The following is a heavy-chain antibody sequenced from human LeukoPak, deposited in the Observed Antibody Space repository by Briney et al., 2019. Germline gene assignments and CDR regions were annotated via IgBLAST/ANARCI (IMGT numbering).Heavy chain of an antibody. CDR3: ARDKAEGYSGYYSSDAFDI. Sequence: PSETLSLTCAVYGGSFSGYYWSWIRQPPGKGLEWIGEINHSGSTNYNPSLKSRVTISVDTSKNQFSLKLSSVTAADTAVYYCARDKAEGYSGYYSSDAFDIWGQGTMVTVSS. D-gene: IGHD3-22*01. J-gene: IGHJ3*02. CDR1: GGSFSGYY. V-gene: IGHV4-34*01. CDR2: INHSGST.